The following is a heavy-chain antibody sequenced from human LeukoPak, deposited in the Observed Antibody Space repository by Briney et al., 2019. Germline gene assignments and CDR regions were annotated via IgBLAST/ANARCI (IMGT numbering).Heavy chain of an antibody. CDR3: ARGGATVTTPLDY. Sequence: SETLSLTCTVSGGSISSSSYYWGWIRQPPGKGLEWIGSIYYSGSTYYNPSLKSRVTISVDTSKNQFSLKLSSVTAADTAVYYCARGGATVTTPLDYWGQGTLVTVSS. V-gene: IGHV4-39*07. J-gene: IGHJ4*02. CDR2: IYYSGST. CDR1: GGSISSSSYY. D-gene: IGHD4-17*01.